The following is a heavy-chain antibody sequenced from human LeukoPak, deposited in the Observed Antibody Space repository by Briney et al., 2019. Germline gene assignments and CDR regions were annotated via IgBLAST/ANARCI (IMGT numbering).Heavy chain of an antibody. CDR1: GFTFNSYA. CDR3: ARESRESKLANYFYDSSGFSNIDY. J-gene: IGHJ4*02. CDR2: INVSGDNT. Sequence: GGSLRLSCAASGFTFNSYAMSWVRQAPGKGLEWVSTINVSGDNTYHADSVKGRFTISRDNSKSTLYLQVSSLTAEDTAVYYCARESRESKLANYFYDSSGFSNIDYWGQGTLVTVSS. D-gene: IGHD3-22*01. V-gene: IGHV3-23*01.